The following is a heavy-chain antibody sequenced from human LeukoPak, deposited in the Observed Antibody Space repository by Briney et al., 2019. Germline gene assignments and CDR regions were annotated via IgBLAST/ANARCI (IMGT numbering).Heavy chain of an antibody. V-gene: IGHV3-21*01. Sequence: GGSLRLSCAASGFTFSAFSMNWVRQAPGKGLEWVSSISGSSSYIYYADSGKGRFTISRDNAKNLVYLQMNSLRAEDTAVYYCARGWGRSWDENWFDAWGQGIRVTASS. D-gene: IGHD3-16*01. CDR1: GFTFSAFS. CDR2: ISGSSSYI. CDR3: ARGWGRSWDENWFDA. J-gene: IGHJ5*02.